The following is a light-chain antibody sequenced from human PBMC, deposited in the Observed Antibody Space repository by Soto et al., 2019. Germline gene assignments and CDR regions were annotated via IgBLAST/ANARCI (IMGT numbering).Light chain of an antibody. V-gene: IGLV1-40*01. J-gene: IGLJ3*02. Sequence: QSVLTQPPSVSGAPGQRVPISCTGSSSNIGAGYDVHWYQQLPGTAPKLLIYGNSNRPSGVPDRFSGSKSGTSASLAITGLQAEDEAEYYCQSYDSSLSGGVFVGGTKLTVL. CDR3: QSYDSSLSGGV. CDR1: SSNIGAGYD. CDR2: GNS.